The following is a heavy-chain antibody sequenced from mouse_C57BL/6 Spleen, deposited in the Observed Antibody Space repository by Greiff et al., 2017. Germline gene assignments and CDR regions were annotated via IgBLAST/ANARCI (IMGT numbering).Heavy chain of an antibody. Sequence: QVQLKQPGAELVKPGASVKMSCKASGYTFTSYWITWVKQRPGQGLEWIGDIYPGSGSTNYNEKFKSKATLTVDTSSSTAYMQLSSLTSEDSAVYYCAIYYGSSYEWYFDVWGTGTTVTVSS. J-gene: IGHJ1*03. CDR2: IYPGSGST. CDR1: GYTFTSYW. CDR3: AIYYGSSYEWYFDV. V-gene: IGHV1-55*01. D-gene: IGHD1-1*01.